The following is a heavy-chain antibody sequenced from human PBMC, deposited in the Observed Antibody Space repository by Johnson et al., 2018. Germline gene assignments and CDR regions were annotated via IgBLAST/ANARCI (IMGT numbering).Heavy chain of an antibody. V-gene: IGHV3-9*01. CDR2: ISWNSGSI. D-gene: IGHD3-22*01. CDR3: ARDPHLPGLTILAVLIPRDAFDI. J-gene: IGHJ3*02. Sequence: EVQPVESGGGLVQPGRSXRLSCSASGFTFGAYAMPWVRQVPGKGLEWVSGISWNSGSIAYVDSVKGRFTISRDNAKTPRYLPGKSLRLEDPAVFYCARDPHLPGLTILAVLIPRDAFDIWGQGTMVTVSS. CDR1: GFTFGAYA.